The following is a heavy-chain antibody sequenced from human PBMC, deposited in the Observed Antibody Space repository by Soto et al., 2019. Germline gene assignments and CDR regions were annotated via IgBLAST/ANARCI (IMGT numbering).Heavy chain of an antibody. J-gene: IGHJ4*02. Sequence: ASVKVSCKASGYTFTSYYMHWVRQAPGQGLEWMGIINPSGGSTSYAQKFQGRVTMTRDTSTSTVYMELSSLRSEDTAVYYCARDPAMTTVSPYFDYWGQGTLVTVS. CDR3: ARDPAMTTVSPYFDY. CDR1: GYTFTSYY. D-gene: IGHD4-17*01. V-gene: IGHV1-46*03. CDR2: INPSGGST.